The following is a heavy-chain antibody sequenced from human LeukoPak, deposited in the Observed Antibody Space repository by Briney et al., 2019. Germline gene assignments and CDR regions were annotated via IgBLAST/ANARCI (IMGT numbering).Heavy chain of an antibody. CDR2: INPNSSGT. D-gene: IGHD6-13*01. CDR1: GYTFTGYY. J-gene: IGHJ6*02. CDR3: ATSHSSSWPLDGMDV. Sequence: ASVKVSCKASGYTFTGYYMHWVRQAPGQGLEWMGWINPNSSGTNYAQKFQGRVTMTRDTSISTAYMELSRLRSDDTAVYYCATSHSSSWPLDGMDVWGQGTTVTVSS. V-gene: IGHV1-2*02.